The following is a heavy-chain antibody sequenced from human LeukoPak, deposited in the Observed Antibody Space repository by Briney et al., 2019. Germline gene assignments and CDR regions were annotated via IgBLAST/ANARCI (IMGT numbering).Heavy chain of an antibody. D-gene: IGHD3-22*01. V-gene: IGHV3-23*01. Sequence: SGGSLRLSCAASGFTFSSYAMSWVRQAPGNGLEWVSAISGSGGSTYYADSVKGRFTISRDNSKNTLYLQMNSLRAEDTAVYYCAKVTGYYYDSSGYFDYWGQGTLVTVSS. CDR2: ISGSGGST. J-gene: IGHJ4*02. CDR3: AKVTGYYYDSSGYFDY. CDR1: GFTFSSYA.